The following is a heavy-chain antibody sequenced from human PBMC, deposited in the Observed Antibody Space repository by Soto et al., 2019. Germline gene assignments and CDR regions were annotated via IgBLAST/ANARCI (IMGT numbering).Heavy chain of an antibody. D-gene: IGHD3-3*01. CDR1: GYTFTSYY. CDR3: ARGGEDYDFWSGYSPDRYYYYYYMDV. CDR2: INPSGGST. J-gene: IGHJ6*03. V-gene: IGHV1-46*03. Sequence: ASVKVSCKASGYTFTSYYMHWVRQAPGQGLEWMGIINPSGGSTSYAQKFQGRVTMTRDTSTSTVYMELSSLRSEDTAVYYCARGGEDYDFWSGYSPDRYYYYYYMDVWGKGPTVTVSS.